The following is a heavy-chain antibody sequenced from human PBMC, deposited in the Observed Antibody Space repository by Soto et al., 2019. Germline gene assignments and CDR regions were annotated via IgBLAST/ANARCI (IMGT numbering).Heavy chain of an antibody. J-gene: IGHJ6*02. CDR1: GFTFSRYA. Sequence: GGSLRLSCAASGFTFSRYAMHWVRQAPGKGQEWVAVISYDGSNKYYADSVKGRFTISRDNSKNTLYRQMNSLRGEDTAVYYCASVNVYRSSTSCYTGYYGMDVWGQGTRV. V-gene: IGHV3-30-3*01. CDR3: ASVNVYRSSTSCYTGYYGMDV. CDR2: ISYDGSNK. D-gene: IGHD2-2*02.